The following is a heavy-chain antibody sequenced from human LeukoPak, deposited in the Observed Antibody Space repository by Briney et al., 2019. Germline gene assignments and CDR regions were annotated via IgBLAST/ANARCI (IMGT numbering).Heavy chain of an antibody. CDR2: IKQDGSTK. CDR3: TRDTDGSLDY. V-gene: IGHV3-7*01. D-gene: IGHD1-26*01. Sequence: PGGSLRLSCAASGFTFANSWMAWVRQAPGKGLEWVANIKQDGSTKHYADSLKGRFTISRDNPKNSLYLQMNNLRADDTAVYYCTRDTDGSLDYWGQGILVTAAS. CDR1: GFTFANSW. J-gene: IGHJ4*02.